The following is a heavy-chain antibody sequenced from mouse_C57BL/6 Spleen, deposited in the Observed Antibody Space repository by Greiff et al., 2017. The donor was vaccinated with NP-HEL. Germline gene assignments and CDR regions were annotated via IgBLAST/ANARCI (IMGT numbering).Heavy chain of an antibody. CDR3: ARSTTVDRYFDV. V-gene: IGHV1-22*01. Sequence: VQLKQSGPELVKPGASVKMSCKASGYTFTDYNMHWVKQSHGKSLEWIGYINPNNGGTSYNQKFKGKATLTVNKSSSTAYMELRSLTSEDSAVYYCARSTTVDRYFDVWGTGTTVTVSS. CDR2: INPNNGGT. D-gene: IGHD1-1*01. CDR1: GYTFTDYN. J-gene: IGHJ1*03.